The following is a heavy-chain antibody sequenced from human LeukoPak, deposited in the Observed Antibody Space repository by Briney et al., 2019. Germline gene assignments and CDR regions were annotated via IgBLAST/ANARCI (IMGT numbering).Heavy chain of an antibody. V-gene: IGHV4/OR15-8*01. CDR1: GVSISNTNW. D-gene: IGHD3-10*01. CDR3: ARTSRINMVLDP. Sequence: SETLSLTCGVSGVSISNTNWWTWVRQPPGQGLEWIGEIYHSGSTNYNPSLKSRVTISVDKSKNQFSLKLSSVTAADTAVYYCARTSRINMVLDPWGQGTLVTVSS. CDR2: IYHSGST. J-gene: IGHJ5*02.